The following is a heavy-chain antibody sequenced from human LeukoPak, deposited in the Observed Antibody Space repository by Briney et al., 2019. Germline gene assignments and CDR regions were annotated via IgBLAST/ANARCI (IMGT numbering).Heavy chain of an antibody. V-gene: IGHV4-34*01. CDR1: GGSFSGYY. J-gene: IGHJ5*02. Sequence: PSEPLSLTCAVYGGSFSGYYWSWIRQPPGKGLEWIGEINHSGSTNYNPSLKSRVTISIDTSKNRFSLKLSSVTAADTAVYYCARRDYDILTGYYWFDPWGQGTLVTVSS. CDR2: INHSGST. D-gene: IGHD3-9*01. CDR3: ARRDYDILTGYYWFDP.